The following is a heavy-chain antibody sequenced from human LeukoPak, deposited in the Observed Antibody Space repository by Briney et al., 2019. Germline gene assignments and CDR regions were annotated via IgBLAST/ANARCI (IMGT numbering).Heavy chain of an antibody. CDR1: GYAFNIYD. J-gene: IGHJ4*02. CDR3: AVHLPGDYLDR. Sequence: GASVKVSCKASGYAFNIYDINWVRQATGQGLEWMGWMNPDSGNTGFAQKFQGRVTMTRNTPITTAYMELSSLRFEDTAVYYCAVHLPGDYLDRWGQGTLVTVSS. CDR2: MNPDSGNT. V-gene: IGHV1-8*01.